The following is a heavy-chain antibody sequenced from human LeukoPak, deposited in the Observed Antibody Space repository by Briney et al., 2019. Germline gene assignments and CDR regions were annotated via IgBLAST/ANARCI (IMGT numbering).Heavy chain of an antibody. J-gene: IGHJ4*02. V-gene: IGHV3-48*03. D-gene: IGHD4-23*01. Sequence: GGSLRLSCAASGFTFSNYEMHWVRQAPGKGLEWVSYISSSGSDIYYADSVKGRFTISRDNAKNSLYLHMNSLRAEDTAVYYCARDYGGSSPFDYWGQGTLVSVSS. CDR3: ARDYGGSSPFDY. CDR1: GFTFSNYE. CDR2: ISSSGSDI.